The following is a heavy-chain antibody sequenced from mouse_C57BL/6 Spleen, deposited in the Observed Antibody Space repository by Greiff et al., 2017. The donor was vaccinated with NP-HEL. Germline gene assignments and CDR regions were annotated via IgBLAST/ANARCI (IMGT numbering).Heavy chain of an antibody. D-gene: IGHD1-1*01. V-gene: IGHV5-17*01. CDR2: ISSGSSTI. Sequence: EVQLQESGGGLVKPGGSLKLSCAASGFTFSDYGMHWVRQAPEKGLEWVAYISSGSSTIYYADTVKGRFTISRDNAKNTLFLQMTSLRSEDTAMYYCARGGSSYGHFDYWGQGTTLTVSS. CDR1: GFTFSDYG. J-gene: IGHJ2*01. CDR3: ARGGSSYGHFDY.